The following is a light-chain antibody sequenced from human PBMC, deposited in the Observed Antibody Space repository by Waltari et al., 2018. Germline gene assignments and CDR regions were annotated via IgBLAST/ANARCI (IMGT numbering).Light chain of an antibody. CDR3: QQYGSSTWT. V-gene: IGKV3-20*01. CDR1: QSVTTSS. Sequence: ELVLTQSPGTLSLSPGESATLSCRASQSVTTSSLAWYQQKPGQAPRLLIYGASSRATDIPDRFGGSGSGRDFTLTISRLEPEDFAVYYCQQYGSSTWTFGQGTKVEVK. J-gene: IGKJ1*01. CDR2: GAS.